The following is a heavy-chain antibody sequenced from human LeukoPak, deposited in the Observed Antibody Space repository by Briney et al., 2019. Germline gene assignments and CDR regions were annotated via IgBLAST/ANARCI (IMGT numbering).Heavy chain of an antibody. CDR2: IRYDGSNT. CDR3: AKDQGTAPGTDYYFDY. V-gene: IGHV3-30*02. J-gene: IGHJ4*02. Sequence: GGSLRLSCAASGFTFNSYGIHWVRQAPGKGLEWVAFIRYDGSNTYHADSVRGRFTISRDNSKNTLYLQMNSLRAEDTAVYYCAKDQGTAPGTDYYFDYWGQGTLVTVSS. CDR1: GFTFNSYG. D-gene: IGHD6-13*01.